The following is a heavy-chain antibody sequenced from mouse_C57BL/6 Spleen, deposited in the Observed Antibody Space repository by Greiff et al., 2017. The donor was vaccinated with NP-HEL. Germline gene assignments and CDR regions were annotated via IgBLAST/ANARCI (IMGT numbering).Heavy chain of an antibody. CDR2: IHPNSGST. D-gene: IGHD1-1*01. CDR1: GYTFTSYW. Sequence: VQLQQSGAELVKPGASVKLSCKASGYTFTSYWMHWVKPRPGPGLEWIGMIHPNSGSTNYNEKFKSKATLTVDKSSSTAYMQLSSLTSEDSAVYYCARGTTVVDYWGQGTTLTVAS. J-gene: IGHJ2*01. V-gene: IGHV1-64*01. CDR3: ARGTTVVDY.